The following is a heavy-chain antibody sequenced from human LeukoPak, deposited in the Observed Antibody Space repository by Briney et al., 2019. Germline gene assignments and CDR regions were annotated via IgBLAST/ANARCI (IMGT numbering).Heavy chain of an antibody. CDR2: IYHSGST. CDR3: ARTWQSSGWYPSISYNDY. CDR1: GGSLSSSNW. D-gene: IGHD6-19*01. V-gene: IGHV4-4*02. J-gene: IGHJ4*02. Sequence: PSGTLSLTCSVSGGSLSSSNWWSWVRQPPGKGLEWIGEIYHSGSTNYNPSLKSRVTISVDKSKNQFSLKLSSVTAADTAVYYCARTWQSSGWYPSISYNDYWGQGTLVTVSS.